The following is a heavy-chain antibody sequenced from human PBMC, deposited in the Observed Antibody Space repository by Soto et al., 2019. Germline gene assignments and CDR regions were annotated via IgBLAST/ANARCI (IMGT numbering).Heavy chain of an antibody. D-gene: IGHD6-19*01. CDR1: GGSISSSSYY. CDR3: ARHRDSRGWYPNWFDP. V-gene: IGHV4-39*01. Sequence: SETLSLTCTVSGGSISSSSYYWGWIRQPPGKGLEWIGSIYYSGSTYYNPSLKSRVTISVDTSKNQFSLKLSSVTAADTAVYYCARHRDSRGWYPNWFDPWGQGTLVTVSS. CDR2: IYYSGST. J-gene: IGHJ5*02.